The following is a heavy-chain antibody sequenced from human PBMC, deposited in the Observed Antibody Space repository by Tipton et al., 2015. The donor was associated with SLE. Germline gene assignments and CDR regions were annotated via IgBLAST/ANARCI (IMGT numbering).Heavy chain of an antibody. CDR2: IYYSGST. V-gene: IGHV4-59*01. CDR3: ARTIYGSATNAFDI. J-gene: IGHJ3*02. D-gene: IGHD1-26*01. CDR1: GGSFSSYY. Sequence: LRLSCAVYGGSFSSYYWSWIRQPPGKGLEWIGYIYYSGSTNYNPSLKSRVTISVDTSKNQFSLKLSSVTAADTAVYYCARTIYGSATNAFDIWGQGTMVTVSS.